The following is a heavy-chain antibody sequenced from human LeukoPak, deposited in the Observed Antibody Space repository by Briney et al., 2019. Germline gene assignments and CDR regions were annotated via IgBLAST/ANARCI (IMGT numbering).Heavy chain of an antibody. CDR2: ISYTGST. V-gene: IGHV4-39*01. Sequence: WIRQPPGKGLEWIGSISYTGSTYHNPSLKSRVTISVDTSKNQFSLRLRSVTAADTAVYYCARRYCSGGSCYSDNWFDPWGQGTLVTVSS. D-gene: IGHD2-15*01. J-gene: IGHJ5*02. CDR3: ARRYCSGGSCYSDNWFDP.